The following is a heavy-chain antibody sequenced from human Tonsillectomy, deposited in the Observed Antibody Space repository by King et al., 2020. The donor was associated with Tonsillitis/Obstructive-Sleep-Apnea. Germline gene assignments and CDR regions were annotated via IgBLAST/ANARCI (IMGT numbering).Heavy chain of an antibody. Sequence: VQLVESGGGVVQPGRSLRLSCAASGFTFSRYGMHWVRQAPGKGLEWVAIIWYDGNKKYYADSVKGRFTISRDSSKNTLYLQMNSLRGEDTAVYYCARGIIEHTLNSYHDMDVWGKGTTVTVSS. J-gene: IGHJ6*04. CDR3: ARGIIEHTLNSYHDMDV. V-gene: IGHV3-33*01. CDR1: GFTFSRYG. CDR2: IWYDGNKK. D-gene: IGHD1-14*01.